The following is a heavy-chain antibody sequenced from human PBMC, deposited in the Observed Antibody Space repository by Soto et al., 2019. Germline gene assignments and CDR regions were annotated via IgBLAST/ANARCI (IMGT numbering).Heavy chain of an antibody. V-gene: IGHV3-33*01. J-gene: IGHJ4*02. CDR1: GFTFSSYG. CDR3: AREDVDIVAIDY. D-gene: IGHD5-12*01. CDR2: IWYDGSNK. Sequence: GGSLRLSCAASGFTFSSYGMHWVRQAPGKGLEWVAVIWYDGSNKYYADSVKGRFTISRDNSKNTLYLQMNSLRAEDTAVYYCAREDVDIVAIDYWGQGTLVTVSS.